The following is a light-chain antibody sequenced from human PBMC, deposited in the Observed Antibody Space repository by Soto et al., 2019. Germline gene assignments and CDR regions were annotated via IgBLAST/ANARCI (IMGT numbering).Light chain of an antibody. CDR3: QQANSFPYT. Sequence: DIQMTQSPSSVSESVGDRVTITCRASQGISNLLAWYQQKSGQAPKLLIYATSTLQSGVPSRFRGSGSGTEFTLTISSLQPDDVASYYCQQANSFPYTFGQGTKLEIK. V-gene: IGKV1-12*01. J-gene: IGKJ2*01. CDR1: QGISNL. CDR2: ATS.